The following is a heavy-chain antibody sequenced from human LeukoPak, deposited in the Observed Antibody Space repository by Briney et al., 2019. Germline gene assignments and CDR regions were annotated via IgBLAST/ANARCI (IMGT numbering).Heavy chain of an antibody. J-gene: IGHJ4*02. CDR3: ARDLRL. Sequence: GGSLRLSCAASGFTFSSFSMNWVRQAPGKGLEWVSSITSSSNYIYYASSVRGRFTISRDNAKNSLYLPMNSLRAKDTAVYYCARDLRLWGQGTLVTVSS. V-gene: IGHV3-21*01. CDR1: GFTFSSFS. CDR2: ITSSSNYI.